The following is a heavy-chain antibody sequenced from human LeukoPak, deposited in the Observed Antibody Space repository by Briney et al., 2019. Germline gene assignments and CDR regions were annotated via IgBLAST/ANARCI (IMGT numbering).Heavy chain of an antibody. V-gene: IGHV3-7*01. CDR2: IKQDGSEK. Sequence: PGGSLRLSCAASGFTFSSYWMSCVRQAAGKGLEWVANIKQDGSEKYYVDSVEGRFTISRDNAKNSLYLQMNSLRAEDTAVYYCARDQTYCGGDCYGYWGQGTLVTVSS. J-gene: IGHJ4*02. CDR1: GFTFSSYW. CDR3: ARDQTYCGGDCYGY. D-gene: IGHD2-21*01.